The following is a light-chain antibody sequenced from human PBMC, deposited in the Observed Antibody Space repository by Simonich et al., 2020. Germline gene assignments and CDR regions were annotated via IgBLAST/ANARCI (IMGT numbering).Light chain of an antibody. CDR2: GAS. CDR3: QQYYSTPWT. Sequence: EIVMTQSPATLSVSPGERATLSCRASQRVSSNLAWYQQKPGQAPRLLIYGASTRATGIPARFSGSGSGTEFTLTISSMQSEDFAVYYCQQYYSTPWTFGQGTKVEIK. J-gene: IGKJ1*01. V-gene: IGKV3-15*01. CDR1: QRVSSN.